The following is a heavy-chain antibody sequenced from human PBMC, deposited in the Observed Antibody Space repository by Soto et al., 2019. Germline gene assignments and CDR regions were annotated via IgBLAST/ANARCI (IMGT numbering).Heavy chain of an antibody. V-gene: IGHV3-48*02. CDR1: GFPFSFYS. Sequence: GGSLRLSCAASGFPFSFYSMNWVLQAPGKGLEWISYITSTSRAINYADSVRGRFTISRDNAMRSLFLHMNSLRDEDTAVYYCARDGKGAAYTHGPYYFDYWGQGALVTVSS. CDR3: ARDGKGAAYTHGPYYFDY. CDR2: ITSTSRAI. D-gene: IGHD1-1*01. J-gene: IGHJ4*02.